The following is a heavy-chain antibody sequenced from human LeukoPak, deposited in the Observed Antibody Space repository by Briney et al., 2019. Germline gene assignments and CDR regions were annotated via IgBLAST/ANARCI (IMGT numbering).Heavy chain of an antibody. J-gene: IGHJ4*02. D-gene: IGHD3-22*01. Sequence: PGGSLRLSCAASGFTFSNFPMHWVRQAPGKGLEWVALIQDDGATTNYVDSVRGRFTISRDNSKSTVYLQMNSLKPDDTAVYYCATQSITLVVVISPFGYWGQGTLVTVSS. CDR1: GFTFSNFP. CDR3: ATQSITLVVVISPFGY. V-gene: IGHV3-30*02. CDR2: IQDDGATT.